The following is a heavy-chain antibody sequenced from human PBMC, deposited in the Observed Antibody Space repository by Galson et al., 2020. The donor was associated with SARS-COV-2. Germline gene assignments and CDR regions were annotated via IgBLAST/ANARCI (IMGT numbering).Heavy chain of an antibody. CDR1: GTSISSGSYS. Sequence: SETLSLTCAVSGTSISSGSYSWNWIRQPPGKGLEWIGYISHSGGTYYNPSLKSRVTISGDRSKNQFSLRLSSVTAADTAVYYCARRPRGEYAPEAFDILGTGTRVTVAS. J-gene: IGHJ3*02. CDR2: ISHSGGT. D-gene: IGHD4-17*01. CDR3: ARRPRGEYAPEAFDI. V-gene: IGHV4-30-2*01.